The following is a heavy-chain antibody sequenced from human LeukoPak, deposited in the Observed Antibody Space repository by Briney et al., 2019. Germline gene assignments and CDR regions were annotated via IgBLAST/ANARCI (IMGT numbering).Heavy chain of an antibody. V-gene: IGHV4-59*13. CDR3: ARARGGYHNWFDP. CDR2: IYYSGST. CDR1: GGSISGYY. J-gene: IGHJ5*02. Sequence: SETLSLTCTVSGGSISGYYWSWIRQPPGKGLEWIGYIYYSGSTNYNPSLKSRVTTSVDKSKNQFSLKLSSVTAADTAVYYCARARGGYHNWFDPWGQGTLVTVSS. D-gene: IGHD5-12*01.